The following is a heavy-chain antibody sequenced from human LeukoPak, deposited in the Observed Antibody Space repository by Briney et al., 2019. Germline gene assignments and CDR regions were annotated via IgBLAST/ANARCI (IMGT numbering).Heavy chain of an antibody. V-gene: IGHV1-18*04. Sequence: ASVKVSCKASGYTFTSYGISWVRQAPGQGLEWMGWISAYNGNTNYAQKLQGRVTMTTDTSTSTAYMELRSLRSDDTAVYYCARVGFRGCSSTSCYGRMDVWGKGTTVTVSS. D-gene: IGHD2-2*01. CDR3: ARVGFRGCSSTSCYGRMDV. J-gene: IGHJ6*04. CDR2: ISAYNGNT. CDR1: GYTFTSYG.